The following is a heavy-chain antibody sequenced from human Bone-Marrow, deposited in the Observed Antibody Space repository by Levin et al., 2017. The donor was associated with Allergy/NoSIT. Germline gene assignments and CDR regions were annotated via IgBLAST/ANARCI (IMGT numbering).Heavy chain of an antibody. CDR2: ISDNSRYI. Sequence: GGSLRLSCTVSGFTFSTYNMNWVRLVPGEGLEWVSSISDNSRYIYYADSVKGRFTISRDNAKNSLYLQMSSLRAEDTAIYYCARLGTLAANYGMDVWGQGTTVTVSS. V-gene: IGHV3-21*01. D-gene: IGHD6-6*01. J-gene: IGHJ6*02. CDR3: ARLGTLAANYGMDV. CDR1: GFTFSTYN.